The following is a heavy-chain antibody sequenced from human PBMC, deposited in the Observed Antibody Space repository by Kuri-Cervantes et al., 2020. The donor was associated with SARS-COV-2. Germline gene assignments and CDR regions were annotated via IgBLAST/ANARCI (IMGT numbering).Heavy chain of an antibody. J-gene: IGHJ4*02. CDR2: VYSSNTT. D-gene: IGHD1-26*01. V-gene: IGHV3-66*04. Sequence: GGSLRPSCAVSGSYMRWVGQAPGKGLEWVSIVYSSNTTSYADPVKGRFTISRDNSKNTVYLQMNSLRAEDTAVYYCASQLWETTGYFDYWGQGTLVTVSS. CDR3: ASQLWETTGYFDY. CDR1: SGSY.